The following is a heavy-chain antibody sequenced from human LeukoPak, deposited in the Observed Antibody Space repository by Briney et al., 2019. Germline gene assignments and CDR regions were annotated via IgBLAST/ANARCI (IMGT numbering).Heavy chain of an antibody. CDR3: AKVSGWKYQLPTVDY. CDR1: GFTFSSYA. CDR2: ISGSGGST. V-gene: IGHV3-23*01. D-gene: IGHD2-2*01. Sequence: GGSLRLSCAASGFTFSSYAMSWVRQAPGKGLEWVSAISGSGGSTYNADSVKGRFTISRDNSKNTLYLQMNSLRAEDTAVYYCAKVSGWKYQLPTVDYWGQGTLVTVSS. J-gene: IGHJ4*02.